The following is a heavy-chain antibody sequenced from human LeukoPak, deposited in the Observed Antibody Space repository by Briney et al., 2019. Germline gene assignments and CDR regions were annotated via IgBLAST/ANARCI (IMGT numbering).Heavy chain of an antibody. D-gene: IGHD6-13*01. CDR3: ARDVAGGAFDI. Sequence: PGGSLRLSCAASGFTVSSNYMSWVRQAPGKGLEWVSVIYSGGSTYYADSVKGRFTISRDNSKNTPYLQMNSLRAEDTAVYYCARDVAGGAFDIWGQGTMVTVSS. V-gene: IGHV3-53*01. J-gene: IGHJ3*02. CDR1: GFTVSSNY. CDR2: IYSGGST.